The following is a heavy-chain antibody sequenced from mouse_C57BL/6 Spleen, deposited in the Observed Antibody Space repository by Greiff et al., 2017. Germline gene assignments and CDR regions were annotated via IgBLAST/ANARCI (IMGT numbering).Heavy chain of an antibody. CDR3: ARGDYAGD. Sequence: QVQLKQSGPELVKPGASVKISCKASGYAFSSSWMNWVKQRPGKGLEWIGRIYPGDGDTNYNGKFKGKATLTADKSTSTAYMQLSSLTSEDAAVCFWARGDYAGDWGQGTTLTVSS. CDR2: IYPGDGDT. J-gene: IGHJ2*01. D-gene: IGHD2-4*01. CDR1: GYAFSSSW. V-gene: IGHV1-82*01.